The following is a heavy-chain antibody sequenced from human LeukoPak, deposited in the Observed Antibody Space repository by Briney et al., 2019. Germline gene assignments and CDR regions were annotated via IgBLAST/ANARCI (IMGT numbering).Heavy chain of an antibody. CDR3: ARSAFGSASRGDYYYMDV. Sequence: ASVKVSCKASGYTFTSYGISWVRQAPGQGLEWMGWISAYNGNTNYAQKLQGRVTMTTDTSTSTAYMELSRLRSDDTAVFYCARSAFGSASRGDYYYMDVWGKGTTVTVSS. D-gene: IGHD3-10*01. V-gene: IGHV1-18*01. CDR1: GYTFTSYG. CDR2: ISAYNGNT. J-gene: IGHJ6*03.